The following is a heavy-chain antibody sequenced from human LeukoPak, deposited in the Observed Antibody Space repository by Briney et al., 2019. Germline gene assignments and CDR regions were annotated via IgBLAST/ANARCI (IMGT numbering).Heavy chain of an antibody. J-gene: IGHJ4*02. D-gene: IGHD6-13*01. CDR3: AKDRLAAAEYFDY. V-gene: IGHV3-53*05. Sequence: GGSLRLSCAASGFTVSSNYMSWVRQAPGKGLEWVSVIYSGGSTYYADSVKGRFTISRDNSKNTLYLQMNSLRAEDTAVYYCAKDRLAAAEYFDYWGQGTLVTVSS. CDR2: IYSGGST. CDR1: GFTVSSNY.